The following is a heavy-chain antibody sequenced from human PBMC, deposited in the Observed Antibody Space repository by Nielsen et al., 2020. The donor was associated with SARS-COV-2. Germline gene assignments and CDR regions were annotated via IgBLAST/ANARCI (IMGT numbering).Heavy chain of an antibody. CDR1: GYTFTGYY. CDR2: INPNSGGT. D-gene: IGHD3-22*01. CDR3: ARDSYYYDSSGYYYYGMDV. J-gene: IGHJ6*02. Sequence: ASVKVSCKASGYTFTGYYMHWVRQAPGQGLEWMGWINPNSGGTNYAQKFQGRVTMTRDTSISTAYMELSRLRSDDTAVYYCARDSYYYDSSGYYYYGMDVWGQVTTVTVSS. V-gene: IGHV1-2*02.